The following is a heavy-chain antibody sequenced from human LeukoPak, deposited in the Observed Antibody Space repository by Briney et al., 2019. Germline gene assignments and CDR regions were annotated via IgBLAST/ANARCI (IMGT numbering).Heavy chain of an antibody. CDR1: GYTFTSYG. D-gene: IGHD6-13*01. J-gene: IGHJ5*02. CDR3: ARTRIAAAGIIA. CDR2: ISAYNGNT. Sequence: GASVKVSCKASGYTFTSYGISWVRQAPGQGLEWMGWISAYNGNTNYAQKLQGRVTMTRNTSISTAYMELSSLRSEDTAVYYCARTRIAAAGIIAWGQGTLVTVSS. V-gene: IGHV1-18*01.